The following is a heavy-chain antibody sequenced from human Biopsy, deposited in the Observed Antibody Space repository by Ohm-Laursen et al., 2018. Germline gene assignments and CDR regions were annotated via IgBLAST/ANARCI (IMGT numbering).Heavy chain of an antibody. CDR1: GGTFSNYG. CDR3: ATKLTGYFHH. J-gene: IGHJ1*01. Sequence: SVNVSCKTPGGTFSNYGVNWVRQAPGQGLEWLGGNIPILGTGNYAQKFQDRVTVAADTSTSTATMELRSLRSDDTAVYYCATKLTGYFHHWGQGTLVIVSS. V-gene: IGHV1-69*06. D-gene: IGHD3-9*01. CDR2: NIPILGTG.